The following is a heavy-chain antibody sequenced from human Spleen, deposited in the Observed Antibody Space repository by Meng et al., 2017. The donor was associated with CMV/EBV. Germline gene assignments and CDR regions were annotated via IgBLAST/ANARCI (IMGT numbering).Heavy chain of an antibody. V-gene: IGHV1-46*01. D-gene: IGHD3-10*01. Sequence: SGYSFMNCQMHWLRQAPGQRLEWIGLINPNGGSTGYTQKVQGRVIMTRVTSTNTVYMELSRLRSEDTAVYYCARGAVWFRDSTAFFDYWGQGSLVTVSS. CDR1: GYSFMNCQ. J-gene: IGHJ4*02. CDR2: INPNGGST. CDR3: ARGAVWFRDSTAFFDY.